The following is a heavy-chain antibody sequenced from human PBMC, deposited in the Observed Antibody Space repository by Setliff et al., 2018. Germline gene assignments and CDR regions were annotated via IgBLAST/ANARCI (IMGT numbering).Heavy chain of an antibody. CDR1: GFTFSSYN. D-gene: IGHD6-13*01. V-gene: IGHV3-48*01. Sequence: RLSCAASGFTFSSYNMDWVRQAPGKGLEWVSYINSRSSTIFYADSVKGRFTISRDNAKNSLYLQMNGLRAEDTAVYYCVRDSGSSGMIDYWGQGTPVTVSS. CDR3: VRDSGSSGMIDY. CDR2: INSRSSTI. J-gene: IGHJ4*02.